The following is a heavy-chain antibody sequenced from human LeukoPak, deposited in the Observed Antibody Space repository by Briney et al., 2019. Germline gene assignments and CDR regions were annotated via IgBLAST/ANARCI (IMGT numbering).Heavy chain of an antibody. J-gene: IGHJ4*02. V-gene: IGHV4-61*01. D-gene: IGHD3-9*01. CDR2: IYYSGST. CDR3: ARDLKSYFDY. Sequence: SETLSLTCTVSGGSVSSGSYYWSRIRQPPGKGLEWIGYIYYSGSTNYNPSLKSRVTISVDTSKNQFSLKLSSVTAADTAVYYCARDLKSYFDYWGQGTLVTVSS. CDR1: GGSVSSGSYY.